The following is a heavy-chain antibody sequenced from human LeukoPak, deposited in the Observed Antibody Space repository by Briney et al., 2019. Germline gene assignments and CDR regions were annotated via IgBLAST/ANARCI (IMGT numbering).Heavy chain of an antibody. CDR3: AREGRLIAARPGVDY. D-gene: IGHD6-6*01. CDR1: GYTFTGHY. CDR2: INPNSGGT. Sequence: ASVKVSCKASGYTFTGHYMHWVRQAPGQGLEWMGWINPNSGGTNYAQKFQGRVTMTRDTSISTAYMELSRLRSDDTAVYYCAREGRLIAARPGVDYWGQGTLVTVSS. J-gene: IGHJ4*02. V-gene: IGHV1-2*02.